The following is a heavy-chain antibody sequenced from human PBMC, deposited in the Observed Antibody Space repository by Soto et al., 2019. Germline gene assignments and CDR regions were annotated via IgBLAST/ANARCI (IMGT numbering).Heavy chain of an antibody. CDR1: GYTLTELS. CDR3: ATTMITFGGVYVNWFDP. J-gene: IGHJ5*02. V-gene: IGHV1-24*01. CDR2: FDPEDGET. D-gene: IGHD3-16*01. Sequence: GASVKVSCKVSGYTLTELSMHWVRQAPGKGLEWMGGFDPEDGETIYAQKFQGRVTMTEDTSTDTVYMELSSLRSEDTAVYYCATTMITFGGVYVNWFDPWGQGTLVTVSS.